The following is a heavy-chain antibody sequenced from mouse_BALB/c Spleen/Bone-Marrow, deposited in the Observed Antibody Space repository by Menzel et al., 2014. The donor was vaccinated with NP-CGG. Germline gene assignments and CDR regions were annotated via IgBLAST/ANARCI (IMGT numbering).Heavy chain of an antibody. D-gene: IGHD4-1*01. J-gene: IGHJ4*01. CDR1: GFTFRDSN. Sequence: EVKLEASGGGLVQPGGSLTLSCETSGFTFRDSNMNWVHQTPEKRLEWVGYITNGGGSTYYPDMLKGRFTISRDNANNTLYLQMSRLKSEDTAMYYCARQLAYAMDYWGQGTSVTVSS. V-gene: IGHV5-12*02. CDR2: ITNGGGST. CDR3: ARQLAYAMDY.